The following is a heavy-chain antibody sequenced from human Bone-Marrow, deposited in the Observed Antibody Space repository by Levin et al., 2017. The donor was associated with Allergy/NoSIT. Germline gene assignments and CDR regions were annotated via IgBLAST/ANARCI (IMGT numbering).Heavy chain of an antibody. CDR1: GFTFSSYS. D-gene: IGHD2-15*01. Sequence: GGSLRLSCAASGFTFSSYSMNWVRQAPGKGLEWVSSISSSSSYIYYADSVKGRFTISRDNAKNSLYLQMNSLRAEDTAVYYYARDYCSGGSCYEEYYYDYGMDVWGQGTTVTVSS. CDR2: ISSSSSYI. J-gene: IGHJ6*02. V-gene: IGHV3-21*01. CDR3: ARDYCSGGSCYEEYYYDYGMDV.